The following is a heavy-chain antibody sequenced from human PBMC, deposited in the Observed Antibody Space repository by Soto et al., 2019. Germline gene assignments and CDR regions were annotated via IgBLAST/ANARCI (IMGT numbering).Heavy chain of an antibody. D-gene: IGHD6-13*01. Sequence: QVQLVESGGGVVQPGRSLRLSCAASGFTFSSYAMHWVRQAPGKGLEWVAVISYDGSNKYYADSVKGRFTISRDNSKNTLYLQRNSLRAEDTAVYYCAREDLSSSWYWFDPWGQGTLVTVSS. J-gene: IGHJ5*02. CDR2: ISYDGSNK. CDR3: AREDLSSSWYWFDP. CDR1: GFTFSSYA. V-gene: IGHV3-30-3*01.